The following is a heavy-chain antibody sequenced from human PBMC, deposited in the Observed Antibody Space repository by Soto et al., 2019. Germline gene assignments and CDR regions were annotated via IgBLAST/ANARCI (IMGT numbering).Heavy chain of an antibody. CDR2: IIPVFGLV. D-gene: IGHD3-22*01. V-gene: IGHV1-69*01. CDR3: AGGRIVVVGSRAYYGMDV. J-gene: IGHJ6*02. Sequence: QVLLMQSGAEVRKPGSSVKVSCVVPVGTFRNFGISWVRQAPGQGLEWMGGIIPVFGLVKYAQNFQGRVTITADESTNTAYMELSSLRPEDTAVYYCAGGRIVVVGSRAYYGMDVWGQGTTVTVSS. CDR1: VGTFRNFG.